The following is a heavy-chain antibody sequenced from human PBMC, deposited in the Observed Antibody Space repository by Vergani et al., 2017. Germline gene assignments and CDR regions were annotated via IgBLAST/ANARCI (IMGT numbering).Heavy chain of an antibody. D-gene: IGHD3-9*01. CDR1: GYSISSGYY. Sequence: QVQLQEPGPGLVKPSETLSLTCTVSGYSISSGYYWGWIRQPPGKGLEWIGSIYHSGSTYYNPSLKSRVTISVDTSKNQFSLKLSSVTAADTAVYYCARSYDILTGPPRAFDYWGQGTLVTVSS. J-gene: IGHJ4*02. CDR2: IYHSGST. CDR3: ARSYDILTGPPRAFDY. V-gene: IGHV4-38-2*02.